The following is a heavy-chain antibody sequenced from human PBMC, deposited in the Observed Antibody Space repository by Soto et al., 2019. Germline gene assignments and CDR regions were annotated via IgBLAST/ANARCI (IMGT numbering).Heavy chain of an antibody. CDR3: ARDGVDVSRTTVRHGALDI. CDR2: FIPVFTTA. Sequence: QVQLVQSGAEVKKPGSSVKDSCKASGGSFSTYGISWVRQAPGQGLEWMGGFIPVFTTAKYAQKFQGRVSITADESTDTAYMELSSLRSEDTAVYFCARDGVDVSRTTVRHGALDIWGQGTVVTVSS. CDR1: GGSFSTYG. V-gene: IGHV1-69*01. D-gene: IGHD4-17*01. J-gene: IGHJ3*02.